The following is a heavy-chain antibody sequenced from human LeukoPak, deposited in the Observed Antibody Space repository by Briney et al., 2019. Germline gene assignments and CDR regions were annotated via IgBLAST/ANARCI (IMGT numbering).Heavy chain of an antibody. J-gene: IGHJ4*02. CDR2: IDSSRTA. Sequence: SETLSLTCTVSGGSNSNYYRSWIRQPPGKGLEWIGYIDSSRTASYDDSFKSRVTISIDTPNNQFSLNVASVTAADTAMYYCARNYRSGLDYWGQGTLVTVSS. V-gene: IGHV4-4*09. CDR3: ARNYRSGLDY. D-gene: IGHD6-19*01. CDR1: GGSNSNYY.